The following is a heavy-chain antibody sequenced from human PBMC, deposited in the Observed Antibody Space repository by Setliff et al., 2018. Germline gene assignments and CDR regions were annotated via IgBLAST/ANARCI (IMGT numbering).Heavy chain of an antibody. Sequence: SETLSLTCAVYGGSFSGYYWSWIRQPPGKGLEWIGEINHSGSTNYNPSLKSRVTISVDTSKNQFSLKLSSVTAADTAVYYCARGRIAERPEPIDSWGQGTLVTVSS. CDR1: GGSFSGYY. D-gene: IGHD6-6*01. V-gene: IGHV4-34*01. J-gene: IGHJ4*02. CDR3: ARGRIAERPEPIDS. CDR2: INHSGST.